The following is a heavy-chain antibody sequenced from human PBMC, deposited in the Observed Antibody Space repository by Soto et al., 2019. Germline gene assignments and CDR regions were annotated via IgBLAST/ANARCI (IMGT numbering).Heavy chain of an antibody. J-gene: IGHJ4*02. V-gene: IGHV3-48*02. Sequence: GGSLRLSCAASGFTFSSYGMNWVRQAPGKGLEWVSYISSSSTTIYYADTVKGRFNIFRDNAKNSLYLQLNSLRDEDTAVYYCARSPYYYDSSNYYGYWGQGT. CDR2: ISSSSTTI. D-gene: IGHD3-22*01. CDR1: GFTFSSYG. CDR3: ARSPYYYDSSNYYGY.